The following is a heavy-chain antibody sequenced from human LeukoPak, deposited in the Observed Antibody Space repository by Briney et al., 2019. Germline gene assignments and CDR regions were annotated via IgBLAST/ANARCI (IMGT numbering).Heavy chain of an antibody. J-gene: IGHJ6*02. V-gene: IGHV4-39*01. CDR1: GGSISSSSYY. CDR3: AREMRERWLVHPWRNGMDV. CDR2: TYFSGST. Sequence: PSETLSLTCTVSGGSISSSSYYWGGFRHPPGKGLEWLGGTYFSGSTYYNPSLKSRVTISVDTSKNQFSLKLSSVTAADTAVYYCAREMRERWLVHPWRNGMDVWGQGTTVTVSS. D-gene: IGHD6-19*01.